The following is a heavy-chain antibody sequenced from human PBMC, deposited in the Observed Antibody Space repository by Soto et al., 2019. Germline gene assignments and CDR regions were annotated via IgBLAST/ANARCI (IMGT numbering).Heavy chain of an antibody. CDR1: GGSISSGGYS. D-gene: IGHD4-17*01. J-gene: IGHJ4*02. Sequence: SETLSLTCAVSGGSISSGGYSWSWIRQPPGKGLEWIGYIYHSGSTYYNPSLKSRVTISVDTSKNQFSLKLSSVTAADTTVYYCARRYGASFDYWGQGTLVTVSS. CDR3: ARRYGASFDY. V-gene: IGHV4-30-2*02. CDR2: IYHSGST.